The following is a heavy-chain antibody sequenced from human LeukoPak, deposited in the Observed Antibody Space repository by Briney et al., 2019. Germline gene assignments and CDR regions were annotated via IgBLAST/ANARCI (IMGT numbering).Heavy chain of an antibody. CDR1: GGSISSYY. V-gene: IGHV4-59*01. CDR2: IYYSGGT. CDR3: ARGWFGELFSDY. D-gene: IGHD3-10*01. Sequence: SETLSLTCTVSGGSISSYYWSWIRQPPGKGLEWIGYIYYSGGTNYNPSLKSRVTISVDTSKNQFSLKLSSVTAADTAVYYCARGWFGELFSDYWGQGTLVTVSS. J-gene: IGHJ4*02.